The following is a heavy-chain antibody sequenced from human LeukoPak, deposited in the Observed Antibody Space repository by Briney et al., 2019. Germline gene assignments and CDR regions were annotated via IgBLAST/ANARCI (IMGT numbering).Heavy chain of an antibody. J-gene: IGHJ5*02. CDR1: GFTFNTYA. V-gene: IGHV3-23*01. Sequence: GGSLRLSCAASGFTFNTYAIYWVRQAPGKGLEWVSGICGSGGCTYYADSVKGRFTISRDNSKNTVYLQMNSLTADDTAVYYCARLPLIATTRGGFDPWGQGTLVTVSS. CDR2: ICGSGGCT. CDR3: ARLPLIATTRGGFDP. D-gene: IGHD1/OR15-1a*01.